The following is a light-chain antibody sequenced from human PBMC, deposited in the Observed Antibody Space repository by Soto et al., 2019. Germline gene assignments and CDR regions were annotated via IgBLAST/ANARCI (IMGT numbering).Light chain of an antibody. CDR1: QSISTW. CDR3: QQYSTYLIT. CDR2: GAS. Sequence: DIQMTQSPSTLSASVGDRVTITCRASQSISTWLAWYQQKPGKAPKLLIYGASSLQDGVPSRFSGSGSGTELTLTISRLQPDDFATYYCQQYSTYLITFGQGTRLEIK. J-gene: IGKJ5*01. V-gene: IGKV1-5*01.